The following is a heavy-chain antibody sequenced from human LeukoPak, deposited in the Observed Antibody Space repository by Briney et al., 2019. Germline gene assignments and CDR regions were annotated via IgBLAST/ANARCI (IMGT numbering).Heavy chain of an antibody. Sequence: SETLSLTCTVSGGSISSYYWSWIRQSPGKGLEWIGYIFYIGSTNYNPSLKSRVTISVDTSKNQFSLKLSSVTAADTAVYYCARVYSSSLYYYYYGMDVWGQGTTVTVSS. CDR1: GGSISSYY. V-gene: IGHV4-59*08. D-gene: IGHD6-13*01. J-gene: IGHJ6*02. CDR2: IFYIGST. CDR3: ARVYSSSLYYYYYGMDV.